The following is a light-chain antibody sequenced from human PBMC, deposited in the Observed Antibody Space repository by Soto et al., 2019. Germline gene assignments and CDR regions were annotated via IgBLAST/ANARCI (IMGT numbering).Light chain of an antibody. CDR1: QDIAAY. Sequence: VSAAIVVRVRITSGASQDIAAYLAWYQHKPGRAPELLIHAASSLQSGVPSRFSGSGSGTDFTLTINSLQPEDFATYYCQQDYSSTIRFGRGRRLDIK. CDR2: AAS. J-gene: IGKJ5*01. V-gene: IGKV1-12*01. CDR3: QQDYSSTIR.